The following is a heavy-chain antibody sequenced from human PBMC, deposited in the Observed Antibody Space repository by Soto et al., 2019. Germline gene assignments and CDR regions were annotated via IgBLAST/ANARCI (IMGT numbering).Heavy chain of an antibody. CDR2: IYTTGST. CDR1: GGSIISYY. V-gene: IGHV4-4*07. Sequence: SETLSLTCTVSGGSIISYYWSWIRQPAGKGLEWIGRIYTTGSTNYNPSLKSRVTMSVDTSKNQFSLKLSSVTAADTAVYFCAGASSWLPFDYWGQGTLVTVSS. J-gene: IGHJ4*02. CDR3: AGASSWLPFDY. D-gene: IGHD6-13*01.